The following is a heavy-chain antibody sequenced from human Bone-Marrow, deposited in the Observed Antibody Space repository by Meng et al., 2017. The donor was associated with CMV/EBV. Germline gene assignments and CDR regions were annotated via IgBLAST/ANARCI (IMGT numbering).Heavy chain of an antibody. V-gene: IGHV1-8*01. D-gene: IGHD3-3*01. Sequence: ASVKVSCKASGYTFTSYEINWVRQATGQGLEWMGWMNPNSGNTGYAQKFQGRVTMTRNTSISTAYMELSSLRSEDTAVYYCARGNGRGYDFWSGYDYYYYYGMDVWGQGTTVTVSS. CDR2: MNPNSGNT. CDR3: ARGNGRGYDFWSGYDYYYYYGMDV. J-gene: IGHJ6*02. CDR1: GYTFTSYE.